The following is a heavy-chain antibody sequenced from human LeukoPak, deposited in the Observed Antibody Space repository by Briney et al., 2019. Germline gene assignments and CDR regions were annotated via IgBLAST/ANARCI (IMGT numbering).Heavy chain of an antibody. CDR3: ARGRGYGGTGTFDY. CDR2: IYYSGST. V-gene: IGHV4-59*01. Sequence: SETLSLTCTVSGGSISSYYWSWIRQPPGKGLEWIGYIYYSGSTNYNPSLKSRVTISVDTSKNQFSLKLSSVTAADTAVYYCARGRGYGGTGTFDYWGQGTLVTVSS. J-gene: IGHJ4*02. D-gene: IGHD4-23*01. CDR1: GGSISSYY.